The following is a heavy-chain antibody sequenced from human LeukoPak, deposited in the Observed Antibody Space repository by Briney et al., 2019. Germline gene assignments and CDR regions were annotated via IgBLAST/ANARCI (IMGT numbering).Heavy chain of an antibody. D-gene: IGHD2-21*02. V-gene: IGHV1-24*01. CDR2: FDPEDGET. J-gene: IGHJ4*02. Sequence: ASVKVSCKVSGYTLTELSTHWVRQAPGKGLEWMGGFDPEDGETIYAQKFQGRVTMTEDTSTDTAYMELSSLRSEDTAVYYCARSNLAYCGGDCYSYYFDYWGQGTLVTVSS. CDR1: GYTLTELS. CDR3: ARSNLAYCGGDCYSYYFDY.